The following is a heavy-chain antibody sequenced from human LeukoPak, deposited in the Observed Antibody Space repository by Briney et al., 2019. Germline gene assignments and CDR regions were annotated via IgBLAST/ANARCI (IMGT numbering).Heavy chain of an antibody. Sequence: GGSLRLSCAASGLTFSTYGMHWVRQAPGKGLEWVAVISPGGSKTDSLESVKGRFTVSRDNSNNTLYLQINSVKAEDTAVYFCAKNPISGPQKHYYYGLDVWGQGTSVTVSS. D-gene: IGHD6-19*01. CDR2: ISPGGSKT. J-gene: IGHJ6*02. CDR1: GLTFSTYG. V-gene: IGHV3-30*18. CDR3: AKNPISGPQKHYYYGLDV.